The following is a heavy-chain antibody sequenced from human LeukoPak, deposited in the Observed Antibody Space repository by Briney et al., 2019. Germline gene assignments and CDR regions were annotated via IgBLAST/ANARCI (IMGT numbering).Heavy chain of an antibody. Sequence: GGSLRLSCAASGFTFSSYSINWVRQAPGKGLEWVSSISSSSSYIYYADSVKGRFTISRDNAKNSLYLQMNSLRAEDTAVYYCARDPNELDREGPFDYWGQGTLVTVSS. D-gene: IGHD1-1*01. CDR3: ARDPNELDREGPFDY. J-gene: IGHJ4*02. CDR2: ISSSSSYI. V-gene: IGHV3-21*01. CDR1: GFTFSSYS.